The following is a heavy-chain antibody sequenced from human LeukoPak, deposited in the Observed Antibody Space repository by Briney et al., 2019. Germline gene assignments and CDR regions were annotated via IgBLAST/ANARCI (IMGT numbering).Heavy chain of an antibody. D-gene: IGHD6-19*01. J-gene: IGHJ3*02. CDR3: AGYYSSGWNFDAFDI. CDR1: GGSISSYY. CDR2: IYTSGST. Sequence: SETLSLTCTVSGGSISSYYWSWIRQPAGKGLEWIGRIYTSGSTNYNPSLKSRVTMSVDTSKNQFSLKLSSVTAADTAVYYCAGYYSSGWNFDAFDIWGQGTMVTVSS. V-gene: IGHV4-4*07.